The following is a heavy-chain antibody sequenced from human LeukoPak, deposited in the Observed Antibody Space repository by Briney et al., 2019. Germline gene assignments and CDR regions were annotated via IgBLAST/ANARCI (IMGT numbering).Heavy chain of an antibody. J-gene: IGHJ5*02. CDR3: ARGAPGQLPLYNWFDP. CDR1: GFTFSSYW. Sequence: GGSLRLSCAASGFTFSSYWMHWVRQAPGKGLVWVSRINSDGSSTSYADSVKGRFTISRDNAENTLYLQMNSLRAEDTAVYYCARGAPGQLPLYNWFDPWGQGTLVTVSS. V-gene: IGHV3-74*01. CDR2: INSDGSST. D-gene: IGHD3-16*02.